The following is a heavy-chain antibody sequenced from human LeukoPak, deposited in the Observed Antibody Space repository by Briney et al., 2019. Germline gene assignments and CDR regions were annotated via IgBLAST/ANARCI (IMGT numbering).Heavy chain of an antibody. CDR3: ARPGASYCYAFDY. J-gene: IGHJ4*02. CDR1: GYSFTSYW. V-gene: IGHV5-51*01. D-gene: IGHD2-2*01. Sequence: GESLKISCKGSGYSFTSYWIGWVRQMPGKGLEWMGIIYPGDSDTIYSPSFQGQVTISADKSISTAYLQWSSLKASDTAMYYCARPGASYCYAFDYWGQGTLVTVSS. CDR2: IYPGDSDT.